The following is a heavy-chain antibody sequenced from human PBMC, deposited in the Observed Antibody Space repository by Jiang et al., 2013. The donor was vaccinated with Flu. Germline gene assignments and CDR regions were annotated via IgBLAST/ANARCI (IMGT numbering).Heavy chain of an antibody. CDR3: ARERVDMPTTGYDY. D-gene: IGHD1-1*01. CDR1: GGSISSSSYY. J-gene: IGHJ4*02. CDR2: IYYSGST. Sequence: PGLVKPSETLSLTCTVSGGSISSSSYYWGWIRQPPGKGLEWIGSIYYSGSTYYNPSLKSRVTISVDTSNNQLSLRLTSVTAADTAVYYCARERVDMPTTGYDYWGQGILVTVSS. V-gene: IGHV4-39*07.